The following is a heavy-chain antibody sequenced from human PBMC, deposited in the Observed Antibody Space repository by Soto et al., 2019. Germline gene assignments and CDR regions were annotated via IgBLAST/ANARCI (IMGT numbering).Heavy chain of an antibody. V-gene: IGHV1-69*12. CDR3: ARSCSLDRDFNY. CDR1: GGTFSSDS. CDR2: IIPMFDTP. Sequence: QVQLVQSGAEVKKPGSSVKVSCKASGGTFSSDSFSWVRQAPGQGLEWMGGIIPMFDTPIYAQKFQYRVTVTANESTSTDYMQLSSLRAGDTAVYYCARSCSLDRDFNYWGQGSLVTVSS. D-gene: IGHD2-15*01. J-gene: IGHJ4*02.